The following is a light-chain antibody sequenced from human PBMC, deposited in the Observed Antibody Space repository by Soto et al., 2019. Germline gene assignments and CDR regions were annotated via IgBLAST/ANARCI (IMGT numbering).Light chain of an antibody. CDR1: SSDVGGYNF. CDR2: EVS. J-gene: IGLJ2*01. V-gene: IGLV2-8*01. Sequence: QSELTQPPSASGSPGQSVTISCTGTSSDVGGYNFVSWYQQHPGKAPKLMIYEVSERPSGVPDRFSGSKSGNTASLTVSGLQAEDEADYYCSSYAGSNIVVFGGGTKLTVL. CDR3: SSYAGSNIVV.